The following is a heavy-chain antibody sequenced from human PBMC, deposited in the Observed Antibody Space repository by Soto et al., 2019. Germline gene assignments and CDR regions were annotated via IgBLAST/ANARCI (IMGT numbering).Heavy chain of an antibody. Sequence: ASVKVSCRTSGYTFTYYGLHWVRQAPGQGLEWMGWINTGNGKTKYSQNFQGRLTITRDTSATTLYMELSSLRSEDTTVYYCVRFSGIPVWGQGTLVTVSS. CDR1: GYTFTYYG. V-gene: IGHV1-3*04. CDR3: VRFSGIPV. J-gene: IGHJ4*02. CDR2: INTGNGKT. D-gene: IGHD1-1*01.